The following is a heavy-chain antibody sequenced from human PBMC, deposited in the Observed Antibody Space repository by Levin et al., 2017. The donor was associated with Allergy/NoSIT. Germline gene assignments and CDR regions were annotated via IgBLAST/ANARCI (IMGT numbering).Heavy chain of an antibody. CDR3: VRAQTGYVSPFDF. J-gene: IGHJ4*02. Sequence: SETLSLTCSVSGGSTRLGGYYWGWIRQHPVKGLEWLGYIYYSGETFYNPSVESRLVISHDTSENQSSLKLTSLTAADTAVYYCVRAQTGYVSPFDFWGPGTLVTVSS. D-gene: IGHD3-9*01. V-gene: IGHV4-31*03. CDR2: IYYSGET. CDR1: GGSTRLGGYY.